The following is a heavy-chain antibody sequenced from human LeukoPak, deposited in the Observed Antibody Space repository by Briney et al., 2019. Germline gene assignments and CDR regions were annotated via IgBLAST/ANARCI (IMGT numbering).Heavy chain of an antibody. D-gene: IGHD3-10*01. J-gene: IGHJ4*01. Sequence: GSLRLSCAASGFTFSSYAMSWVRQAPGKGLEWIGQINHSGTPNYTPSLKSRVTISLDTSKNQFSLKLTSVTAADTAVYYCAREFGDPSHSFDYWGQGTLVTVSS. V-gene: IGHV4-34*01. CDR1: GFTFSSYA. CDR2: INHSGTP. CDR3: AREFGDPSHSFDY.